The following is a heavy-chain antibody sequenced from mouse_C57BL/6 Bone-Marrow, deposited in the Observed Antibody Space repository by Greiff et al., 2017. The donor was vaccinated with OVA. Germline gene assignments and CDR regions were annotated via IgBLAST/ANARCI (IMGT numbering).Heavy chain of an antibody. V-gene: IGHV1-81*01. D-gene: IGHD1-1*01. J-gene: IGHJ1*03. CDR2: IYPRSGNT. Sequence: VKVVESGAELARPGASVKLSCKASGYTFTSYGISWVKQRTGQGLEWIGEIYPRSGNTYYNEKFKGKATLTADKSSSTAYMELRSLTSEDSAVYFCANYYGSSHWYFDVWGTGTTVTVSS. CDR3: ANYYGSSHWYFDV. CDR1: GYTFTSYG.